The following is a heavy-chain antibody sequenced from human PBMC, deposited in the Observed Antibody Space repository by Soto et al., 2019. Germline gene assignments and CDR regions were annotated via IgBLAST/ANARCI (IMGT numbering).Heavy chain of an antibody. V-gene: IGHV3-30*18. CDR3: VKDWPDY. CDR2: ISYDGSNK. CDR1: GFTFSSYG. J-gene: IGHJ4*02. Sequence: QVQLAESGGGVVQPGRSLRLSCAASGFTFSSYGMHWVRQAPGKGLEWVAVISYDGSNKYYADSVKGRVTISRDNSKNTLYLQMNSLRAEDTAVYYCVKDWPDYWGQGTLVTVSS.